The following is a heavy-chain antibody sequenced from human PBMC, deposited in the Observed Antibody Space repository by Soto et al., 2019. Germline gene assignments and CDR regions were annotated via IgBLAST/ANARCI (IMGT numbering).Heavy chain of an antibody. V-gene: IGHV4-34*01. CDR2: INHSGST. D-gene: IGHD3-10*01. CDR1: GGSFSGYY. CDR3: ARGSNYYGSGSYYHY. J-gene: IGHJ4*02. Sequence: QVQLQQWGAGLLKPSETLSLTCAVYGGSFSGYYWSWIRQPPGKGLEWIGEINHSGSTNYNPSLKSRVTISVDTSKNQFSLKLSSVTAPDTAVYYCARGSNYYGSGSYYHYWGQGTLVTVSS.